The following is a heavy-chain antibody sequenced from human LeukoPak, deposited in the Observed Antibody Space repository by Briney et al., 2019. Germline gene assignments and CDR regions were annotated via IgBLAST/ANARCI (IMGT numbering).Heavy chain of an antibody. Sequence: PSQTLSLTCAVSGGSISSGGYSWSWIRQPPGKGLEWIGYIYHSGSSYYNPSLKSRVTISVDRSKNQFSLKLSSVTAADTAVYYCARGSGMTTVTLFDYWGQGTPVTVSS. V-gene: IGHV4-30-2*01. CDR2: IYHSGSS. CDR1: GGSISSGGYS. D-gene: IGHD4-17*01. CDR3: ARGSGMTTVTLFDY. J-gene: IGHJ4*02.